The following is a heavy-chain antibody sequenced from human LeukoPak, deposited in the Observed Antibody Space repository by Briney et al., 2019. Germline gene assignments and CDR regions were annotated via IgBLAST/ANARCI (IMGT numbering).Heavy chain of an antibody. CDR3: ATDYGDYEPIDY. Sequence: PGRFLRLSCTASGVSLSNYAMHWVRRPPGRGLEWVAVISFDGTNKYYGDSVEGRFSVSRDNSKNTLYLQMNSLRPDDTAMYYCATDYGDYEPIDYWGQGTLVTVSS. D-gene: IGHD4-17*01. V-gene: IGHV3-30*04. CDR2: ISFDGTNK. CDR1: GVSLSNYA. J-gene: IGHJ4*02.